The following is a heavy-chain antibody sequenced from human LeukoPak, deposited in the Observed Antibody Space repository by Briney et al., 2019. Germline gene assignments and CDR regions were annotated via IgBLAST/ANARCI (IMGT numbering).Heavy chain of an antibody. Sequence: ASVKVSCKVSGYTLTELSMHWVRQAPGKGLEWMGGLDPEDGETIYAQKFQGRVTMTEDTSTDTAYMELSSLRSEDTAVYYCATDLTLTWKAFDIWGQGTMVTVSS. D-gene: IGHD4/OR15-4a*01. J-gene: IGHJ3*02. CDR3: ATDLTLTWKAFDI. V-gene: IGHV1-24*01. CDR2: LDPEDGET. CDR1: GYTLTELS.